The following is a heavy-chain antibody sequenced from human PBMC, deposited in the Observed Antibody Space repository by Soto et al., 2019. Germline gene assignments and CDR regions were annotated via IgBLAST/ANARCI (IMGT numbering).Heavy chain of an antibody. CDR3: AREGYSSGWYGDHDAFDI. J-gene: IGHJ3*02. CDR1: GFTVSSNY. CDR2: IYSGGST. V-gene: IGHV3-53*04. Sequence: EVQLVESGGGLVQPGGSLRLSCAASGFTVSSNYMSWVRQAPGKGLEWVSVIYSGGSTYYADSVKGRFTISRHNSKNTLYLQMNSLRAEDTAVYYCAREGYSSGWYGDHDAFDIWGQGTMVTVSS. D-gene: IGHD6-19*01.